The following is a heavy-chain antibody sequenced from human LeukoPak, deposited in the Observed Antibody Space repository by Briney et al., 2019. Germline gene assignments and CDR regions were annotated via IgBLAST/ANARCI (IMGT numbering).Heavy chain of an antibody. D-gene: IGHD4-23*01. V-gene: IGHV3-23*01. CDR3: AKASDYGGNSGSVGYFDY. Sequence: GGSLRLSCAAAGFSFSSYVMSWVRQAPGKGLEWVSAVSGSGSSTYYADSVKGRFTISRDNSKNTLYLQMNSLRAEDTAVYYCAKASDYGGNSGSVGYFDYWGQGTLVTVSS. CDR1: GFSFSSYV. CDR2: VSGSGSST. J-gene: IGHJ4*02.